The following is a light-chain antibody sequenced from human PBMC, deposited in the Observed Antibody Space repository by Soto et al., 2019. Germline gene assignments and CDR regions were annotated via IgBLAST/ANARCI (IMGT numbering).Light chain of an antibody. CDR3: QQTYSAPPYT. V-gene: IGKV1-39*01. CDR1: QGIENF. CDR2: AAS. Sequence: DIQMTQSPSSLSASVGDRVTITCRASQGIENFLGWYQLTPGKAPRLLIYAASTLQSGVPSRFSGSGSGTDFTLTISSLQPGDFATYYCQQTYSAPPYTFGQGTKLEIK. J-gene: IGKJ2*01.